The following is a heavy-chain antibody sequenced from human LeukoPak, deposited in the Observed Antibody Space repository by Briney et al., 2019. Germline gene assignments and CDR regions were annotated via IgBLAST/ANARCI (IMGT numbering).Heavy chain of an antibody. CDR2: ITGSDDRT. Sequence: PGGSLSLSCAASGFTFGNSAMTWVRQAPGKGLEWVSTITGSDDRTYYADSVKGRFTISRDYSRNTLHFQMNSLRVEDTAMYYCAKGPHVGSGYHPDYWGQGTLVTVSS. CDR1: GFTFGNSA. V-gene: IGHV3-23*01. J-gene: IGHJ4*02. CDR3: AKGPHVGSGYHPDY. D-gene: IGHD3-22*01.